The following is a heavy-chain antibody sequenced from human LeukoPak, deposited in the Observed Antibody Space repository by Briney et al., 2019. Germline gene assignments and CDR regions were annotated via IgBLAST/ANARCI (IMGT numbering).Heavy chain of an antibody. Sequence: GGSLRLSCAASGFTFTSYGMHWGRKAPGKGLEWVAVISDDGSNKYYADSGKGRFTISRDKSKNTLYLQMNTLRAEDTAVYYCAKQRRYGDHVNYWGPGTLVTVSS. V-gene: IGHV3-30*18. CDR1: GFTFTSYG. CDR3: AKQRRYGDHVNY. CDR2: ISDDGSNK. D-gene: IGHD4-17*01. J-gene: IGHJ4*02.